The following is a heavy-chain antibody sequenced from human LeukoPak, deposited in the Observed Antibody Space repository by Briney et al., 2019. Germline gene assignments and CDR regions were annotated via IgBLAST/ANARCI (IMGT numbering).Heavy chain of an antibody. D-gene: IGHD3-10*01. J-gene: IGHJ4*02. V-gene: IGHV3-30*18. CDR3: AKDPSGGYGELAIDH. Sequence: GGSLRLSCTTSRFTFGHYGMHWIRQAPGKGLDWLAAISYDDNNKYYGDSVRGRFTISRDNSKSTLYLQMNSLRPEDTAVYYCAKDPSGGYGELAIDHWGQGTLVTVSS. CDR2: ISYDDNNK. CDR1: RFTFGHYG.